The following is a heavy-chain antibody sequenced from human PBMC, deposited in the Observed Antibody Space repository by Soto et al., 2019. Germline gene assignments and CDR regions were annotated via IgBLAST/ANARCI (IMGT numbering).Heavy chain of an antibody. J-gene: IGHJ4*02. CDR3: AKALDTAMDPLDY. V-gene: IGHV3-30-3*01. CDR2: ISDDGNIK. D-gene: IGHD5-18*01. CDR1: GFNFRSNA. Sequence: VQLVESGGGLVQPGRSLRLSCAASGFNFRSNAMHWVRQAPGKGLEWVAIISDDGNIKYYADSVKGRFSISRDNSKNTVYLQMNSLSVQDTAVYYCAKALDTAMDPLDYWGQGTLVTVSS.